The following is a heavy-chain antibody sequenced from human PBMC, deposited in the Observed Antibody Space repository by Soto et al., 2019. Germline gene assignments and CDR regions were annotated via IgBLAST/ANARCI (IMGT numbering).Heavy chain of an antibody. V-gene: IGHV3-23*01. D-gene: IGHD2-15*01. CDR2: ISGSGTST. CDR3: AKSHAARYYFDY. Sequence: EVQLLESGGGLVQPGGSLRLSCAASGFTFSSYAMSWVRQAPGKGLEWVSAISGSGTSTYYTDSVKGRFTISRDNSRNTLYLQMNSLRAEDTAVYYCAKSHAARYYFDYWGQGTVVTVSS. J-gene: IGHJ4*02. CDR1: GFTFSSYA.